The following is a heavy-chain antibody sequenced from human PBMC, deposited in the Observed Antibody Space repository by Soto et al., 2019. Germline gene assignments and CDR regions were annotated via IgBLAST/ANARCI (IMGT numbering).Heavy chain of an antibody. V-gene: IGHV1-18*01. Sequence: QVQLVQSGAELKKPGASVKVSCKASGYTFPTYGITWLRQAPGQGLEWMGWMIGENGDSEFSERPQDRLTLTKDTSATTAYLELRRLTSDDTAVYFFARVSQYDCPEYYSFDLLGQGTLVTVSS. CDR2: MIGENGDS. CDR3: ARVSQYDCPEYYSFDL. J-gene: IGHJ4*02. CDR1: GYTFPTYG. D-gene: IGHD3-16*01.